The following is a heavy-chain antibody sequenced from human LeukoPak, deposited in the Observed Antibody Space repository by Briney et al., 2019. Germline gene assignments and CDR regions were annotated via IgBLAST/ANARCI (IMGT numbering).Heavy chain of an antibody. CDR3: ARPGADCGSAGCYTYPYYGLDV. CDR2: ISTSGGNT. Sequence: GASVKVSCKASGYTFTSYYMHWVRQAPGQGLEWMGIISTSGGNTGYAQKFQGRITMTTDISTSTAYMELRSLRSDDTAVYYCARPGADCGSAGCYTYPYYGLDVWGQGTTVTVSS. J-gene: IGHJ6*02. CDR1: GYTFTSYY. V-gene: IGHV1-46*01. D-gene: IGHD2-2*02.